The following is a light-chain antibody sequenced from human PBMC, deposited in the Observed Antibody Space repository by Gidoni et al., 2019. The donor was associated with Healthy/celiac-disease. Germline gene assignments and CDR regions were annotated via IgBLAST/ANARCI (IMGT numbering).Light chain of an antibody. CDR3: CSYAGSSTPYV. J-gene: IGLJ1*01. CDR2: EGS. Sequence: QSALTQPASVSGSPGQSITISCTGTSIDVGSYNLVSWYQQHPGKAPKLMIYEGSKRPSGVSNRVSGSKSGNTASLTISGLQAEDEADYYCCSYAGSSTPYVFGTGTKVTVL. CDR1: SIDVGSYNL. V-gene: IGLV2-23*01.